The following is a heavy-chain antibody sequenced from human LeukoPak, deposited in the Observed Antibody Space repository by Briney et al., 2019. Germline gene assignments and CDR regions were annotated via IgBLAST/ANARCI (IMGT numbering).Heavy chain of an antibody. CDR3: ARPSLPCYYGSGSPEVGWWFDH. V-gene: IGHV5-51*01. J-gene: IGHJ5*02. CDR2: IYPGDSDT. D-gene: IGHD3-10*01. CDR1: GYSFTSYW. Sequence: GASLQISCKGSGYSFTSYWIGWVRQMPGKGLEWMGIIYPGDSDTRYSPSFQGQVTISADKSISTAYLQWSSLKASDTAMYYCARPSLPCYYGSGSPEVGWWFDHWGQGTLVTVSS.